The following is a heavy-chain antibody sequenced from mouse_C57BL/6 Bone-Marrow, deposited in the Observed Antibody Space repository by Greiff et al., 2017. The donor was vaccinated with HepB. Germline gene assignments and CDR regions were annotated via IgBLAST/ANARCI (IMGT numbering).Heavy chain of an antibody. CDR2: IDPETGGT. J-gene: IGHJ4*01. V-gene: IGHV1-15*01. Sequence: QVQLQQPGAELVKPGASVKLSCKASGYTFTDYEMHWVKQTPVHGLEWIGAIDPETGGTAYNQKFKGKAILTADKSSSTAYMELRSLTSEDSAVYYCTSLDYWGQGTSVTVSS. CDR1: GYTFTDYE. CDR3: TSLDY.